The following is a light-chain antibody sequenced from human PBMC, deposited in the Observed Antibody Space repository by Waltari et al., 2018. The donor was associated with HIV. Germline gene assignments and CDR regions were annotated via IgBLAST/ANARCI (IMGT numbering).Light chain of an antibody. CDR3: QQFVAYPSL. V-gene: IGKV1-13*02. CDR2: DAF. CDR1: QGIGTE. J-gene: IGKJ4*01. Sequence: AIQLTQSPSSLSASAGDRVTITCRSSQGIGTELAWYQQKPGKVPKLLIYDAFNVESGVPSRFSGSGFGTDFTLTISSLQPEDIATYYCQQFVAYPSLFGGGTKVEI.